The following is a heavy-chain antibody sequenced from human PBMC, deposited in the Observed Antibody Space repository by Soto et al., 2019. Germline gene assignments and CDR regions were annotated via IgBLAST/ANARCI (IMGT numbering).Heavy chain of an antibody. CDR3: ARGPVYGGNSGLSSYCYCGMDV. Sequence: PGGTLRPSCEASGFTFSSYGMHWVRQAPGKGLECVAVITYDGGSTYYADSVKGRFTIYRDNSKNTLYLQMGSLRAEDMAVYYCARGPVYGGNSGLSSYCYCGMDVWGQGTTVTVSS. CDR2: ITYDGGST. D-gene: IGHD4-17*01. CDR1: GFTFSSYG. V-gene: IGHV3-30*03. J-gene: IGHJ6*02.